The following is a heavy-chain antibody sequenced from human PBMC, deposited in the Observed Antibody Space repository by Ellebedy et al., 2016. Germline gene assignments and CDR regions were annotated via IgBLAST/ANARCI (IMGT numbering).Heavy chain of an antibody. V-gene: IGHV3-48*04. CDR3: ARDASVYGDSVYWYFDL. CDR1: GFTFSSYN. Sequence: GGSLRLSCAASGFTFSSYNMNWVRQAPGKGLEWVSYMSSSSSTIYYADSVKGRFTISRDNAKNSLYLQMNSLRAEDTAVYYCARDASVYGDSVYWYFDLWGRGTLVGVSS. J-gene: IGHJ2*01. CDR2: MSSSSSTI. D-gene: IGHD4-17*01.